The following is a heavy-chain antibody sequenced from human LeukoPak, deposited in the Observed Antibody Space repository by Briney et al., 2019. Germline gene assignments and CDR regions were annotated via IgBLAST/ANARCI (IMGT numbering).Heavy chain of an antibody. J-gene: IGHJ3*02. CDR2: IHNTGSS. V-gene: IGHV4-59*01. D-gene: IGHD3-3*01. Sequence: PSETLSLTCTVSGDSINNYFWSWIRQPPGKALEWSGYIHNTGSSIYNPSLKSRVSFSVDTSENQLSLRLNSMTAADTAVYYCASLGGYYDSSNSSQLETFDIWGQGTMVTVSS. CDR1: GDSINNYF. CDR3: ASLGGYYDSSNSSQLETFDI.